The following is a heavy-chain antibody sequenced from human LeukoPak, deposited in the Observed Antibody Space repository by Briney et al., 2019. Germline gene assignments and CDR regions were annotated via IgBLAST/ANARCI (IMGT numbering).Heavy chain of an antibody. Sequence: GRSLRLSCAASGFTFDDYAMHWVRQAPGKGLEWVSGIGWNGGGLDYADSVKGRFTISRDNPKNSLYLQMNSLRAEDTALYYCVRAGGSGSYYYYYMDVWGKGTTVTVSS. CDR2: IGWNGGGL. J-gene: IGHJ6*03. D-gene: IGHD3-10*01. V-gene: IGHV3-9*01. CDR3: VRAGGSGSYYYYYMDV. CDR1: GFTFDDYA.